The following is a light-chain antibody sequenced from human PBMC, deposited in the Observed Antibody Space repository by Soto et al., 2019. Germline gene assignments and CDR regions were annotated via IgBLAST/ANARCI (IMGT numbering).Light chain of an antibody. CDR3: QSYDTDNHRV. J-gene: IGLJ1*01. CDR1: SGSVASNY. Sequence: NFMLTQPHSVSESPGKTVTISCTRSSGSVASNYVHWYQQRPGSAPSIVIYEDNLRPSGVPDRFSGSIDTSSNSASLIISGLKTEDEADYYCQSYDTDNHRVFGTGTKLTVL. V-gene: IGLV6-57*04. CDR2: EDN.